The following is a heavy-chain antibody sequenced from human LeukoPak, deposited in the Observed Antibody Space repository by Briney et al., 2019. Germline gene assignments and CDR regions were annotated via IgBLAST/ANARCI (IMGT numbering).Heavy chain of an antibody. CDR1: GYTFTSNY. CDR3: ARVSTATPHYYYYYMDV. Sequence: ASVKVSCKAFGYTFTSNYMHWVRQAPGQGPEWMGVISPSGGSTTYAQKFQGRVTVTRNTSISTAYMELSSLRSEDTAVYYCARVSTATPHYYYYYMDVWGKGTTVTVSS. D-gene: IGHD5/OR15-5a*01. CDR2: ISPSGGST. V-gene: IGHV1-46*01. J-gene: IGHJ6*03.